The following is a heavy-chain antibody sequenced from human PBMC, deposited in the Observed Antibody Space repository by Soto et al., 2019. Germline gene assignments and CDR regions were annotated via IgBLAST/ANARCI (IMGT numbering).Heavy chain of an antibody. Sequence: PGGSLRLSCAASGFTFSNAWMNWVRQAPGKGLEWVGRIKSKTDGGTTDYAAPVKGRFTISRDDSKNTLYLQMNSLRTEDTAVYYCTTVSTDLWSGYGMDVWGQGTTVTVSS. V-gene: IGHV3-15*07. D-gene: IGHD3-3*01. CDR1: GFTFSNAW. CDR3: TTVSTDLWSGYGMDV. J-gene: IGHJ6*02. CDR2: IKSKTDGGTT.